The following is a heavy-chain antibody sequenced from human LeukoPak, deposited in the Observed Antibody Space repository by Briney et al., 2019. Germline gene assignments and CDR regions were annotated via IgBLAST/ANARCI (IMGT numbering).Heavy chain of an antibody. J-gene: IGHJ4*02. V-gene: IGHV3-64*04. CDR1: GFTFSSYA. D-gene: IGHD3-16*01. CDR2: ISSDGVST. CDR3: ARLYDYVWGSYVRDDY. Sequence: AGGSLRLSCSASGFTFSSYAMHWVRQAPGKGLEYVSSISSDGVSTYYADSVKGRFTISRDNAKNSLYLQMNSLRAEDTAVYYCARLYDYVWGSYVRDDYWGQGTLVTVSS.